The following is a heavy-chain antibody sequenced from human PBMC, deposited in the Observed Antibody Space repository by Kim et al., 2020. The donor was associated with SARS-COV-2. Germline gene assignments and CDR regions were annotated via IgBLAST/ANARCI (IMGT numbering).Heavy chain of an antibody. J-gene: IGHJ4*02. D-gene: IGHD3-9*01. Sequence: SVKVSCKASGGTFSSYAISWVRQAPGQGLEWMGGIIPIFGTANYAQKFQGRVTITADKSTSTAYMELSSLRSEDTAVYYCARDEYRLRYFDWLLLHWGQGTLVTVSS. CDR3: ARDEYRLRYFDWLLLH. CDR1: GGTFSSYA. V-gene: IGHV1-69*06. CDR2: IIPIFGTA.